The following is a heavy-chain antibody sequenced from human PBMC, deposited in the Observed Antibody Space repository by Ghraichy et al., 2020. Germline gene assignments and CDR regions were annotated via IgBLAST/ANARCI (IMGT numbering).Heavy chain of an antibody. D-gene: IGHD6-13*01. J-gene: IGHJ6*02. CDR1: GFTFSSYS. CDR2: ISSSSSTI. CDR3: ATQGGYSSSWYVRDYYYYGMDV. Sequence: GGSLRLSCAASGFTFSSYSMNWVRQAPGKGLEWVSYISSSSSTIYYADSVKGRFTISRDNAKNSLYLQMNSLRDEDTAVYYCATQGGYSSSWYVRDYYYYGMDVWGQGTTVTVSS. V-gene: IGHV3-48*02.